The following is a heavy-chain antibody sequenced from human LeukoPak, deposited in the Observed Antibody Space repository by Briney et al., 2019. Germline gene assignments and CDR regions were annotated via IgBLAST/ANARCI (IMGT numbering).Heavy chain of an antibody. CDR1: GGSISSYY. Sequence: SETLSLTCTVTGGSISSYYWSWIRQPPGKGLEWIGYTYYSGSTNYSPSLKSRVTISVDTSKSQFSLKLSSVPAADTAVYYCARDFRGPWGQGTLVTVSS. D-gene: IGHD3-16*01. CDR3: ARDFRGP. CDR2: TYYSGST. J-gene: IGHJ5*02. V-gene: IGHV4-59*01.